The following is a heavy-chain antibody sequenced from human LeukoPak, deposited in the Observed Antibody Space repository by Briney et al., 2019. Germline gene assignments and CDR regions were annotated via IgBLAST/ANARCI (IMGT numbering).Heavy chain of an antibody. J-gene: IGHJ5*02. CDR3: ARRSGYSQGYRRFDP. D-gene: IGHD5-18*01. V-gene: IGHV4-39*07. CDR1: GGSITSGSYY. Sequence: SETLSLTCTVSGGSITSGSYYWGWVRQPPGKGLEWIGFMYYSGSTNYNPSLKSRVTISVDTSKNPFSLKLSSVTAADTAVYYCARRSGYSQGYRRFDPWGQGTLVTVSS. CDR2: MYYSGST.